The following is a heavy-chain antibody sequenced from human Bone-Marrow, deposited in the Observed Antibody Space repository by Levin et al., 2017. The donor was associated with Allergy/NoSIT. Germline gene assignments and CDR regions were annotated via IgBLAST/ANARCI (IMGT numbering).Heavy chain of an antibody. CDR2: IYYSGST. V-gene: IGHV4-31*03. CDR1: GGSISSGGYY. CDR3: ARATTPKLRYFDCLDY. D-gene: IGHD3-9*01. Sequence: SETLSLTCTVSGGSISSGGYYWSWIRQHPGKGLEWIGYIYYSGSTYYNPPLKSRVTISVDTSKNQFSLKLSSVTAADTAVYYCARATTPKLRYFDCLDYWGQGTLVTVSS. J-gene: IGHJ4*02.